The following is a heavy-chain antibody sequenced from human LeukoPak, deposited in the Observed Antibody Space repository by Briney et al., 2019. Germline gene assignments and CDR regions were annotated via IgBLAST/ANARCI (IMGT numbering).Heavy chain of an antibody. D-gene: IGHD3-10*01. CDR2: IYYSGST. CDR3: AGPTYGSGSYENPYGMDV. V-gene: IGHV4-39*07. CDR1: GGSISSSSYY. J-gene: IGHJ6*02. Sequence: PSETLSLTCTVSGGSISSSSYYWGWIRQPPGKGLEWIGSIYYSGSTYYNPSLKSRVTISVDTSKNQFSLKLSSVTAADTAVYYCAGPTYGSGSYENPYGMDVWGQGTTVTVSS.